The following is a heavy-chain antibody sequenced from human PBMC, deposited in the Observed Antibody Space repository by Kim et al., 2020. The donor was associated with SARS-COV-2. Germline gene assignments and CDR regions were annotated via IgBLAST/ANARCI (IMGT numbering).Heavy chain of an antibody. Sequence: SVKGRFTISRDNAKNSLYLQMNSLRAEDTAVYYCASLAAAGTSPTNWFDPWGQGTLVTISS. CDR3: ASLAAAGTSPTNWFDP. D-gene: IGHD6-13*01. J-gene: IGHJ5*02. V-gene: IGHV3-21*01.